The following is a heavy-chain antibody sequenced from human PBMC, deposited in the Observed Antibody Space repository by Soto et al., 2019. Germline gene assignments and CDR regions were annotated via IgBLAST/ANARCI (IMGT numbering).Heavy chain of an antibody. J-gene: IGHJ6*02. V-gene: IGHV3-30*18. CDR2: ISYDGSNK. Sequence: QVQLVESGGGVVQPGRSLRLSCAASGFTFSSYGMHWVRQAPGKGLEWVAVISYDGSNKYYADSVKGRFTISRDNSKNTQYLQMNSLRAEDTAVYYCAKDRSGSYWYGMDVWGQGTTVTVSS. D-gene: IGHD1-26*01. CDR1: GFTFSSYG. CDR3: AKDRSGSYWYGMDV.